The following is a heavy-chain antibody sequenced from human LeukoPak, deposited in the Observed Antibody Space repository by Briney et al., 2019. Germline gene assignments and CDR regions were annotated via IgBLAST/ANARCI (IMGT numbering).Heavy chain of an antibody. D-gene: IGHD2-2*01. CDR3: ARVVLLGYCSSTSCSPNYMDV. J-gene: IGHJ6*03. V-gene: IGHV1-69*05. CDR1: GGTFSSYA. CDR2: IIPIFGTA. Sequence: SVKVSCKASGGTFSSYAISWVRQAPGEGLEWMGGIIPIFGTANYAQKFQGRVTITTDESTSTAYMELSSLRSEDTAVYYCARVVLLGYCSSTSCSPNYMDVWGKGTTVTVSS.